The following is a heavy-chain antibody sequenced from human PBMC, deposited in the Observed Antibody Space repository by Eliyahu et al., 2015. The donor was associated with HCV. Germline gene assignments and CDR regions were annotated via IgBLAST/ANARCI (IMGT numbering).Heavy chain of an antibody. CDR3: ASGGGGIAVAGTGGWFDP. J-gene: IGHJ5*02. Sequence: QVQLQESGPGLVKPSETLSLXCTVSGGSXPTSFWXWIRQPPGKGLEXIGXIHYSGSTNYNPSLKSRVTISLDTSKNQFSLKLTSVTAADTAIYYCASGGGGIAVAGTGGWFDPWGQGTLVTVSS. CDR1: GGSXPTSF. D-gene: IGHD6-19*01. V-gene: IGHV4-59*01. CDR2: IHYSGST.